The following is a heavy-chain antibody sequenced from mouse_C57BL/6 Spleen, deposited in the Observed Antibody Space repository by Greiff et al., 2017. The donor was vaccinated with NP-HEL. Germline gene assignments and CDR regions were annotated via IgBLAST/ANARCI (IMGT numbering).Heavy chain of an antibody. CDR3: TRGDYYGSSPGWFAY. CDR2: IDPETGGT. D-gene: IGHD1-1*01. V-gene: IGHV1-15*01. CDR1: GYTFTDYE. J-gene: IGHJ3*01. Sequence: VKLQQSGAELVRPGASVTLSCKASGYTFTDYEMHWVKQTPVHGLEWIGAIDPETGGTAYNQKFKGKAILTADKSSSTAYMELRSLTSEDSAVYYCTRGDYYGSSPGWFAYWGQGTLVTVSA.